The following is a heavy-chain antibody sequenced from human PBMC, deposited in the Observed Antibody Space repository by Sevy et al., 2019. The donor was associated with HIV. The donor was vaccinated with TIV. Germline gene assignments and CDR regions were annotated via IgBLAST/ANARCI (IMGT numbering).Heavy chain of an antibody. J-gene: IGHJ4*02. CDR1: GGSFSGYY. CDR2: INHSGST. CDR3: ARGLSTYSSGWYVDY. D-gene: IGHD6-19*01. Sequence: SETLSLTCAVYGGSFSGYYWSWIRQPPGKGLEWIGEINHSGSTNYNPSLKSRVSISLDTSKNQFSLKLTSVTAADTAVYYCARGLSTYSSGWYVDYWGQGTLVTVSS. V-gene: IGHV4-34*01.